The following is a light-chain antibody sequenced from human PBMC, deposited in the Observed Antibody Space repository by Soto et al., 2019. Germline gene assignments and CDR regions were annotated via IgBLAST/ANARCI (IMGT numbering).Light chain of an antibody. CDR3: CSYAGRTTWV. CDR2: EAT. V-gene: IGLV2-23*01. J-gene: IGLJ3*02. CDR1: SSDIGTYIL. Sequence: QSVLTQPASVSGSLGQSITISCTGSSSDIGTYILVSWYQQHPGKAPKLIIYEATKRPSAVSGRFSGSRSGNTASLTISGLQPEDEAEYYCCSYAGRTTWVFGGGTKVTVL.